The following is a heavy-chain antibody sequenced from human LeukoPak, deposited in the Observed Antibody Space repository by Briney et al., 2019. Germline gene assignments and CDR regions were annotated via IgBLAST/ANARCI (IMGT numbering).Heavy chain of an antibody. CDR2: IYHSGST. Sequence: SGTLSLTCAVSGGSISSSNWWSWVRQPPGKGLEWIGEIYHSGSTNYNPSLKSRVTISVDTSKNQFSLKLSSVTAADTAVYYCARVATGLVFDYWGQGTLVTVSS. CDR1: GGSISSSNW. CDR3: ARVATGLVFDY. D-gene: IGHD1-14*01. J-gene: IGHJ4*02. V-gene: IGHV4-4*02.